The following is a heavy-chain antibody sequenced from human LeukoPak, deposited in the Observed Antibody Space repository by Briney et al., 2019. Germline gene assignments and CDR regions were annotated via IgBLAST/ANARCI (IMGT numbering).Heavy chain of an antibody. Sequence: SETLSLTCAVCGGSFSGYYWSWIRQPPGKGLEWIGEINHSGSTNYNPSLKSRVTISVDASKNQFSLKLSSVTAADTAVYYCARGRIGRVLDVWGKGTTVTVSS. D-gene: IGHD6-13*01. CDR2: INHSGST. J-gene: IGHJ6*04. CDR1: GGSFSGYY. V-gene: IGHV4-34*01. CDR3: ARGRIGRVLDV.